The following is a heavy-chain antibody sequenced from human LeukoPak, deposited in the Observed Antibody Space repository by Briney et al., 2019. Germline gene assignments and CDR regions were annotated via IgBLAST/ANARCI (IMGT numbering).Heavy chain of an antibody. D-gene: IGHD1-26*01. Sequence: SETLSLTCAVYGGSFSGYYWSCIRQPPGKGLEWIGEINHSGSTNYNPSLKSRVTISVDTSKNQFSLTLTSVTAADTAIYYCSRESGAFCPFGYWGQGTLVIVPP. CDR3: SRESGAFCPFGY. CDR2: INHSGST. CDR1: GGSFSGYY. V-gene: IGHV4-34*01. J-gene: IGHJ4*02.